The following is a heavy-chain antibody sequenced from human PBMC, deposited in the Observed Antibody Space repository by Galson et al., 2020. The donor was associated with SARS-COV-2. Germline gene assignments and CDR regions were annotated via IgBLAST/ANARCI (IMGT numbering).Heavy chain of an antibody. V-gene: IGHV3-7*03. J-gene: IGHJ4*02. CDR1: GFTFSKYW. D-gene: IGHD3-3*01. CDR3: IFSHNLENYLDD. CDR2: INPDGSDQ. Sequence: GGSLRLSCAASGFTFSKYWMNWVRQSPGKGLEWVANINPDGSDQHYVDSVKGRFTISRDNAKNFLFLEMKSLRADDTAIYYCIFSHNLENYLDDWGQGT.